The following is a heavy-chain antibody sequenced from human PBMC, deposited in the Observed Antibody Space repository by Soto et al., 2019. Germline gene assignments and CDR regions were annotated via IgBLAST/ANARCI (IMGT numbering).Heavy chain of an antibody. J-gene: IGHJ3*02. Sequence: ASVKVSCKASGYTYTSYGISWVRQDPGKGLEWMGWISAYNGNTNYAQKLQGRVTMTTNTSTSTAYMELRSLRSDDTAVYYCARVICPPDAVAGTCDAFDIWGQGTMVTVSS. D-gene: IGHD6-19*01. CDR1: GYTYTSYG. V-gene: IGHV1-18*01. CDR3: ARVICPPDAVAGTCDAFDI. CDR2: ISAYNGNT.